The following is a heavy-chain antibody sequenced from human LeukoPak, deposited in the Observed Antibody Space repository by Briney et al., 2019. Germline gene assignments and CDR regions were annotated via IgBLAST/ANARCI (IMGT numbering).Heavy chain of an antibody. CDR1: GYTFIGYA. V-gene: IGHV1-2*02. CDR2: IDPNSGGT. D-gene: IGHD1-26*01. Sequence: ASVKVSCKPSGYTFIGYAIYWVRQAPGQGLEWMGRIDPNSGGTDYAQKFQDRINVTSDTSINTVYMELSRLRSDDTAVYYCARDKSIGWERYPPDYWGQGTLVTVSS. J-gene: IGHJ4*02. CDR3: ARDKSIGWERYPPDY.